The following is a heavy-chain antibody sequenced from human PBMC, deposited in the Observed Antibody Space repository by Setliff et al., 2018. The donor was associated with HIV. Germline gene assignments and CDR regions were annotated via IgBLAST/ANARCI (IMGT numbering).Heavy chain of an antibody. CDR2: ITPSGAT. J-gene: IGHJ5*02. D-gene: IGHD5-18*01. Sequence: LSLTCAVSGGSINSYYWSWIRQPPGKGLEWIGEITPSGATNYLPSLKSRVTMSLDTSKNQFSLKMTSVTAADTALYYCSDWNTTIDEDAWGQGTLVTVSS. CDR3: SDWNTTIDEDA. V-gene: IGHV4-34*01. CDR1: GGSINSYY.